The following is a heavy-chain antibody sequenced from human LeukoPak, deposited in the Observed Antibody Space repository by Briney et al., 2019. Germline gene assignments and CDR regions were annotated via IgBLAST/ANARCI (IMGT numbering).Heavy chain of an antibody. J-gene: IGHJ4*02. CDR2: ISYDGSNK. V-gene: IGHV3-30*18. CDR3: AKEGGTYYTGRVLDY. D-gene: IGHD1-26*01. Sequence: GGSLRLSCAASGFTFSSYGMHWVRQAPGKGLEWVAVISYDGSNKYYADSVKGRFTISRDNSKNTLYLQMNSLRAEDTAVYYCAKEGGTYYTGRVLDYWGQGTLVTVSS. CDR1: GFTFSSYG.